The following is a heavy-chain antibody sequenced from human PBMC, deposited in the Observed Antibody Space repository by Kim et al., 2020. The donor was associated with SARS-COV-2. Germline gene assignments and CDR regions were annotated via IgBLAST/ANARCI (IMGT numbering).Heavy chain of an antibody. J-gene: IGHJ4*02. D-gene: IGHD4-17*01. Sequence: GGSLRLSCATSGFTFNKFTMNWVRQAPGKGLEWVSSISSTSSSISYADSVKGRFTISRDNAKNSLSLQMNSLTAEDTAVYYCARLPTTMTTYEGVDYWGQGSLVTVSS. V-gene: IGHV3-21*01. CDR3: ARLPTTMTTYEGVDY. CDR1: GFTFNKFT. CDR2: ISSTSSSI.